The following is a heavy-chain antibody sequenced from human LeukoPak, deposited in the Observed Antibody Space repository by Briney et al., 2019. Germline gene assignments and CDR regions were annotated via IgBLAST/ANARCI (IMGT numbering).Heavy chain of an antibody. CDR1: GFTFSSYW. CDR2: INSDGSNT. J-gene: IGHJ4*02. Sequence: GGSLRLSCAASGFTFSSYWTHWVRQAPGKGLVWVSRINSDGSNTNYADSVKGRFTISRDSAKKTLYLQMNSLRAEDTAVYYCARDDNRVGASFDYWGQGTLVTVSS. V-gene: IGHV3-74*01. D-gene: IGHD1-26*01. CDR3: ARDDNRVGASFDY.